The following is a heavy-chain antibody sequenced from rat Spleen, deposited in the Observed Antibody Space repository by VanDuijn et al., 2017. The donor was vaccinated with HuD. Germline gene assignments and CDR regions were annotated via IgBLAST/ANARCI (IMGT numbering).Heavy chain of an antibody. CDR2: INTDGGSP. CDR3: AKDFRAYYDGYYPFAY. D-gene: IGHD1-12*03. CDR1: GFTFSSYW. Sequence: EVQLVETGGGLVQPGRSLKLSCVASGFTFSSYWMYWIRQAPGKGLEWVSSINTDGGSPYYPDSVKGRFTISRDNAENTVYLQMNSLRSEDTATYYCAKDFRAYYDGYYPFAYWGQGTLVTVSS. V-gene: IGHV5-58*01. J-gene: IGHJ3*01.